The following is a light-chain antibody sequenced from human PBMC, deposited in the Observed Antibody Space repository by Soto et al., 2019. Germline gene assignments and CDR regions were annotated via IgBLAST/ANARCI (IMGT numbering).Light chain of an antibody. CDR1: QVIINY. CDR2: GAS. Sequence: IQLTQSPSSLSASMVDRVTITCRASQVIINYLAWYQQKPGKAPKLLIYGASTLQGGVPSRFSGSGSGTDFTLTVSSLQPEDLATYYCKQLFTYPPTFGHGTKVDI. V-gene: IGKV1-9*01. CDR3: KQLFTYPPT. J-gene: IGKJ3*01.